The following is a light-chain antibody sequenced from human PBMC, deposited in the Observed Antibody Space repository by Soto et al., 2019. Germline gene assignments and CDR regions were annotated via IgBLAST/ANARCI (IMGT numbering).Light chain of an antibody. Sequence: EIVLTQSPGTLSLSPGERATLSCRASQSVSSSSLAWYQQKRGQAPRLLIHDASSRATGIPDRLSGSGSGTDFTLTISRLEPEDFAVYYCQQYGGSPRTFGQGTKVDI. CDR2: DAS. V-gene: IGKV3-20*01. CDR3: QQYGGSPRT. J-gene: IGKJ1*01. CDR1: QSVSSSS.